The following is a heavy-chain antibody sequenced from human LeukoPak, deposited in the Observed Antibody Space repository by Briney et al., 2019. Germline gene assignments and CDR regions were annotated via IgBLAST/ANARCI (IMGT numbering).Heavy chain of an antibody. CDR3: ALSGYSSSWYWC. CDR1: GYTFTSYD. CDR2: MNPNSGNT. V-gene: IGHV1-8*03. J-gene: IGHJ4*02. D-gene: IGHD6-13*01. Sequence: APVKVSCKASGYTFTSYDINWVRQATGQGLEWMGWMNPNSGNTGYAQKFQGRVTITRNNSISTAYMELSSLRSEDTAMYYCALSGYSSSWYWCWGQGTLVTVSS.